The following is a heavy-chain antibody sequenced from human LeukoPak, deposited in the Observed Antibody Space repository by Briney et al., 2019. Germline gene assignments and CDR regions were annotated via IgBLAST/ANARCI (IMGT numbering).Heavy chain of an antibody. Sequence: GGSLRLSCAVSGFTVSGNYMSWIRQAPGKGLEWVSLIYSDDTTLYADSVKGRFTISRDISKNTLYLQMSSLRAEDTAVYYCARDVGSHFDYWGQGTLVTVSS. V-gene: IGHV3-53*01. CDR2: IYSDDTT. CDR1: GFTVSGNY. D-gene: IGHD6-19*01. J-gene: IGHJ4*02. CDR3: ARDVGSHFDY.